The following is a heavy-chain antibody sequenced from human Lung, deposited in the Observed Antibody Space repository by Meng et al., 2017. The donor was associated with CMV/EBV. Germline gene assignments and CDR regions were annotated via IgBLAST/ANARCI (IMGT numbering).Heavy chain of an antibody. D-gene: IGHD3-22*01. J-gene: IGHJ4*02. CDR2: ISGSGGST. V-gene: IGHV3-23*01. Sequence: GGSXRLXCAASGFTFSGYAMSWVRQAPGKGLEWVSAISGSGGSTYYADSVKGRFTISRDNSKNTLYLQMNSLRAEDTAVYYCAKSYYDSSGYYYNWGQGXLVTVSS. CDR3: AKSYYDSSGYYYN. CDR1: GFTFSGYA.